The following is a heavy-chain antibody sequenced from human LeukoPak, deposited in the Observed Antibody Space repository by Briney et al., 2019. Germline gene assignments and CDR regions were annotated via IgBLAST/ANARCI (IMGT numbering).Heavy chain of an antibody. CDR2: IYPGDSDT. Sequence: GESLKISCKGSGYSFTSYWIGWVRQMPGKGLEWMGIIYPGDSDTRYSPSFQGQVTISADKSISTAYLQWSSLKASDTAMYYCASSLVAPAAISGLDAFDIWGQGTMVTVSS. CDR3: ASSLVAPAAISGLDAFDI. V-gene: IGHV5-51*01. CDR1: GYSFTSYW. D-gene: IGHD2-2*02. J-gene: IGHJ3*02.